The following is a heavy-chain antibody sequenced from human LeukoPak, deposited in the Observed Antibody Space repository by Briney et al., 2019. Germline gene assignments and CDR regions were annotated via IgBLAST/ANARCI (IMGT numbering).Heavy chain of an antibody. CDR3: ARVPSLTQNDYGDYSPDGMDV. V-gene: IGHV4-59*01. CDR2: IYHSGST. Sequence: SETLSLTCTVSGASISTYYWSWIRRPPGEGLEWIGYIYHSGSTNYNPSLKSRVTISLDKSRNQFSLKMSSVTAVDTAVYYCARVPSLTQNDYGDYSPDGMDVWGQGTTVTVSS. J-gene: IGHJ6*02. D-gene: IGHD4-17*01. CDR1: GASISTYY.